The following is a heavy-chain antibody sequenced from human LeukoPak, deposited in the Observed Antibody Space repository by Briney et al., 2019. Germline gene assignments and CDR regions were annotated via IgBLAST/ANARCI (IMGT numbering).Heavy chain of an antibody. CDR2: IYYSGST. J-gene: IGHJ4*02. V-gene: IGHV4-59*01. Sequence: SETLSLTCSVSGGSISSYYWSWIRQPPGKGLEWIGYIYYSGSTNYNPSLKSRVTISVDTSKNQFSLKLSSVTAADTAVYYCARGRGGYYYYFDYWGQGTLVTVSS. D-gene: IGHD3-22*01. CDR1: GGSISSYY. CDR3: ARGRGGYYYYFDY.